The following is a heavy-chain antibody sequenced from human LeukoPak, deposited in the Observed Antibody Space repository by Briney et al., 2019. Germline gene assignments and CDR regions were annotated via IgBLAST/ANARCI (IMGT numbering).Heavy chain of an antibody. V-gene: IGHV4-59*01. CDR2: IYYSGST. CDR3: GRGLTRWYGPLFEY. Sequence: PSETLSLTCTVSGGSISSYYWSWIRQPPGKGLEWIGYIYYSGSTNYNPSLKSRVTISVDTSKNQFSLKLSSVPPADTAVYYCGRGLTRWYGPLFEYWGQGTLVTVSS. D-gene: IGHD6-13*01. J-gene: IGHJ4*02. CDR1: GGSISSYY.